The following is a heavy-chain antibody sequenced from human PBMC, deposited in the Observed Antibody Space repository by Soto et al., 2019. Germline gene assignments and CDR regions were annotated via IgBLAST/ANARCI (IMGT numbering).Heavy chain of an antibody. D-gene: IGHD5-18*01. Sequence: SETLSLTCTVSGGSFSSFYWSWIRQPPGKGLEWIGYVYYSGTINNNPSLKGRVSISVDTSKNQFSLKLSSVTAADTAVYYCARDGWYSYGRGAFDIWGQGTMVTVSS. CDR2: VYYSGTI. CDR3: ARDGWYSYGRGAFDI. CDR1: GGSFSSFY. J-gene: IGHJ3*02. V-gene: IGHV4-59*01.